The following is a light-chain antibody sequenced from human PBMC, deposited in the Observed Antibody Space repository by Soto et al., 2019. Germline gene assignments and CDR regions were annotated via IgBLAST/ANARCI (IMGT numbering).Light chain of an antibody. J-gene: IGKJ1*01. CDR3: QQSPGTWT. CDR2: DAS. Sequence: EVVLTQSPATLSLSPGERATLSCRASQSFSSYLAWYQQKPGQAPRLLIYDASNRATGIPARFSGSGSGTDFTLTISSLEPEDFAVYYCQQSPGTWTFGQGTKV. V-gene: IGKV3-11*01. CDR1: QSFSSY.